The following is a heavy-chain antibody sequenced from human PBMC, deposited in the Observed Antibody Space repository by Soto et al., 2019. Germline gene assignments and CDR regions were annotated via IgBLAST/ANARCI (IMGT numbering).Heavy chain of an antibody. V-gene: IGHV3-23*01. Sequence: EVQLLESGGGLVQPGGSLRLSCLGSGFTFSSYDMTWVRQAPGKGLEWVSTVSKTGLTTYYADSVKGRFTISRDNSKNTLSLQMNSLRAEDTVLYYCAKRYCSGAGCALFDHWGQGTLVTVSS. D-gene: IGHD2-15*01. CDR2: VSKTGLTT. CDR3: AKRYCSGAGCALFDH. CDR1: GFTFSSYD. J-gene: IGHJ4*02.